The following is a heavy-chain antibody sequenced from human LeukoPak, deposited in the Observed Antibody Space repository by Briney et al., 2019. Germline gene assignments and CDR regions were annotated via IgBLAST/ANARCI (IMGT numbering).Heavy chain of an antibody. Sequence: GGSLRLSCAASGFTFSAYWMSWVRQAPGKGLNWVANIKQDGSEKYYVDSVKGRFTISRDNAKNSLYLQMNSLRVEDTAVYYCTTAPAAVDYWGQGTLVTVSS. V-gene: IGHV3-7*02. CDR3: TTAPAAVDY. J-gene: IGHJ4*02. CDR1: GFTFSAYW. CDR2: IKQDGSEK. D-gene: IGHD1-1*01.